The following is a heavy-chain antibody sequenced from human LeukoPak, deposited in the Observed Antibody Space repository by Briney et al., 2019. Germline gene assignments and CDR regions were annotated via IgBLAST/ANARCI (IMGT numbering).Heavy chain of an antibody. CDR3: ARDGGKGYSSSSHFDY. D-gene: IGHD6-6*01. CDR1: GFTFSSYS. CDR2: ISSSSSTI. V-gene: IGHV3-48*01. J-gene: IGHJ4*02. Sequence: GGSLRLSCAASGFTFSSYSMNWVRRAPGKGLEWVSYISSSSSTIYYADSVKGRFTISRDNAKNSLYLQMNSLRAEDTAVYYCARDGGKGYSSSSHFDYWGQGTLVTVSS.